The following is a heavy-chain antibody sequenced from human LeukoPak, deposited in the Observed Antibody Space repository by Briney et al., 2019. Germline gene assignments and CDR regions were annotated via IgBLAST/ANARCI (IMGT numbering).Heavy chain of an antibody. J-gene: IGHJ6*02. CDR3: ARDSQDPGGSYFGDYYYYGMDV. CDR2: IYSGGST. V-gene: IGHV3-53*01. Sequence: QTGGSLRLSCAASGFTVSSNYMSWVRQAPGKGLEWVSVIYSGGSTYYADSVKGRLTISRDNSKNTLYLQMNSLRAEDTAVYYCARDSQDPGGSYFGDYYYYGMDVWGQGTTVTVSS. D-gene: IGHD1-26*01. CDR1: GFTVSSNY.